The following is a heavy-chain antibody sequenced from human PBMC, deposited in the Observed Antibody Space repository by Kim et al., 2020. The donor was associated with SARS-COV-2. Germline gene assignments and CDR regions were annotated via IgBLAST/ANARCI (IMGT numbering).Heavy chain of an antibody. CDR1: GFTFSSYG. D-gene: IGHD3-9*01. CDR2: ISYDGSNK. Sequence: GGSLRLSCAASGFTFSSYGMHWVRQAPGKGLEWVAVISYDGSNKYYADSVKGRFTISRDNSKNTLYLQMNSLRAEDTAVYYCAKDQIRYDILTGIDYWGQGTLVTVSS. V-gene: IGHV3-30*18. J-gene: IGHJ4*02. CDR3: AKDQIRYDILTGIDY.